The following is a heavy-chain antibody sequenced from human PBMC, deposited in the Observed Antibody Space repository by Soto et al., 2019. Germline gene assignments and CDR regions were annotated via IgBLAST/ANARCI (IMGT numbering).Heavy chain of an antibody. CDR2: ISAYNGNT. CDR1: GCTFTSYG. Sequence: ASVKVSCKASGCTFTSYGISWVRQAPGQGLEWMGWISAYNGNTNYAQKLQGRVTMTTDTSTSTAYMELRSLRSDDTAVYYCARGRYYDSSGYFTLYFAYWGQGTLVTVSS. CDR3: ARGRYYDSSGYFTLYFAY. J-gene: IGHJ4*02. V-gene: IGHV1-18*01. D-gene: IGHD3-22*01.